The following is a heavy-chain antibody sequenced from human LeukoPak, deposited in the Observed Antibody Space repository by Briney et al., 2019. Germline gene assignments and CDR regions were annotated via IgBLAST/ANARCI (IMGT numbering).Heavy chain of an antibody. V-gene: IGHV1-18*04. Sequence: GASVKVSCKASGYTFTSYYIHWVRQAPGQGLEWMGWISAYNGNTNYAQKLQGRVTMTTDTSTSTAYMELRSLRSDDTAVYYCARGGHDYGDHYPDYWGQGTLVTVSS. CDR1: GYTFTSYY. CDR2: ISAYNGNT. J-gene: IGHJ4*02. CDR3: ARGGHDYGDHYPDY. D-gene: IGHD4-17*01.